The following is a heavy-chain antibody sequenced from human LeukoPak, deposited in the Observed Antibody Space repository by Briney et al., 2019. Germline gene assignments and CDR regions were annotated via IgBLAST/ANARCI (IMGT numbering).Heavy chain of an antibody. V-gene: IGHV3-48*01. CDR1: GFTFSSYS. CDR2: ISSSSSTI. Sequence: GGSLRLSCAASGFTFSSYSMNWVRQAPGKGLEWVSYISSSSSTIYCADSVKGRFTISRDNAKNSLYLQMNSLRAEDTAVYYCARDHHYYGSGSYLYYFDYWGQGTLVTVSS. CDR3: ARDHHYYGSGSYLYYFDY. J-gene: IGHJ4*02. D-gene: IGHD3-10*01.